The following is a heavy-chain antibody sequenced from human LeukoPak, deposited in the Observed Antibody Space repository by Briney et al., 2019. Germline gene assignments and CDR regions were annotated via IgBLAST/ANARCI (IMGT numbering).Heavy chain of an antibody. Sequence: SETLSLTCTVSGGSISNWYWSWFRQPAGKGLEWIGRIYSSGSTIYNPSLKSRVTMSVDTSTNQISLRLTSVTAADTAMYYRARKLASSTLKAGAFDIWGQGTMVTVSS. CDR3: ARKLASSTLKAGAFDI. D-gene: IGHD2-2*01. J-gene: IGHJ3*02. V-gene: IGHV4-4*07. CDR1: GGSISNWY. CDR2: IYSSGST.